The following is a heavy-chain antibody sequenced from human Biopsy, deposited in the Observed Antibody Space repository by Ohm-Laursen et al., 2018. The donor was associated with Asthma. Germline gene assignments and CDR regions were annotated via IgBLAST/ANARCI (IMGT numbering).Heavy chain of an antibody. V-gene: IGHV1-58*01. Sequence: ASVKVSCNASGVALSGYTFEWVRQARGLGLEWIAGIVYASGATNYAQNFQDRLTVTRDMSAGSVSMELRGLSSTDTAVYYCAAGRTSLQGESLIWGQGTLVSVSS. CDR1: GVALSGYT. CDR2: IVYASGAT. CDR3: AAGRTSLQGESLI. D-gene: IGHD2/OR15-2a*01. J-gene: IGHJ4*01.